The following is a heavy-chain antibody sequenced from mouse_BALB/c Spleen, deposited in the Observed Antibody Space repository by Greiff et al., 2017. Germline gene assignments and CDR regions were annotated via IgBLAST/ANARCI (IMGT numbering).Heavy chain of an antibody. CDR2: INPGSGGT. CDR3: VYDYDGGFAY. D-gene: IGHD2-4*01. V-gene: IGHV1-54*01. CDR1: GYAFTNYL. J-gene: IGHJ3*01. Sequence: VKVVESGAELVRPGTSVKVSCKASGYAFTNYLIEWVKQRPGQGLEWIGVINPGSGGTNYNEKFKGKATLTADKSSSTAYMQLSSLTSDDSAVYFCVYDYDGGFAYWGQGTLVTVSA.